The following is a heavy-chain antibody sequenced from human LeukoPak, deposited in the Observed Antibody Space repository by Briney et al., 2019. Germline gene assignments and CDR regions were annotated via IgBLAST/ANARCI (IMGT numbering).Heavy chain of an antibody. J-gene: IGHJ5*02. CDR3: AKDSRTYFKWLDP. D-gene: IGHD6-13*01. CDR1: GFTLSSYA. CDR2: ISVSGNT. V-gene: IGHV3-23*01. Sequence: GGSLRLSCAASGFTLSSYAMSWVRQGPGKRLEWVSAISVSGNTYHADSVKGRFTISRDSSKNTLYLQMNSLRPEDTAVYYCAKDSRTYFKWLDPWGQGTLVTVSS.